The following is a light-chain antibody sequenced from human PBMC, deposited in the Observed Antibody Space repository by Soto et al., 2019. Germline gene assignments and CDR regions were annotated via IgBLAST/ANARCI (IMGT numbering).Light chain of an antibody. V-gene: IGKV1-5*03. CDR1: QSISSW. CDR3: QQSNSYSLT. Sequence: DIQMTQSPSTLSASVGDRVTITYRASQSISSWLAWYQQKPGKAPKLLIYKASSLESGVPSRFSGSGSGREFTLTISSLQPDDFATYYCQQSNSYSLTFGGGTKVEIK. J-gene: IGKJ4*01. CDR2: KAS.